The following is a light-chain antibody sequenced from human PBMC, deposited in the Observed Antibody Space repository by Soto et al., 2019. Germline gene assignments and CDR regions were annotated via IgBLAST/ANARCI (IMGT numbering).Light chain of an antibody. CDR2: GVS. Sequence: ETVLTQSPGTLSLSPGERATLSCRASQSISSSYLAWYQQKPGQAPRLLINGVSTRATGIPDRFSGSGSGTDFTLTISRLEPEDFAVYYCQHYGRSPGGLTFGGGTKVEIK. V-gene: IGKV3-20*01. CDR3: QHYGRSPGGLT. J-gene: IGKJ4*01. CDR1: QSISSSY.